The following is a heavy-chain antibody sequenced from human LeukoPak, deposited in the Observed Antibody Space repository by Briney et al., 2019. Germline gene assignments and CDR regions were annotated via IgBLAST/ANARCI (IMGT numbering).Heavy chain of an antibody. CDR3: ARGGISTSLDY. V-gene: IGHV4-4*07. D-gene: IGHD2-2*01. CDR2: IYSSGST. Sequence: SETLSLTCTVSGGSISSYYWSWIRQPAGKGLEWIGRIYSSGSTNYNPSLKSRVTMSGDTSKNQISLKLSSVTAADTVVYYCARGGISTSLDYWGQGTLVTVSS. J-gene: IGHJ4*02. CDR1: GGSISSYY.